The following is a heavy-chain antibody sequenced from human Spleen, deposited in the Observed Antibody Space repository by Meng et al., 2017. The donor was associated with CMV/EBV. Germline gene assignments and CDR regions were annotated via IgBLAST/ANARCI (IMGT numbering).Heavy chain of an antibody. CDR1: YTITGYY. D-gene: IGHD2-2*01. Sequence: YTITGYYMHWVRQAPGQGLESVGWINPNTGDTYYAQKFQGRVAMTRDTSISTAYMELSSLISDDTAVYYCARGGRGCTTTTCYFLDYWGQGTLVTVSS. V-gene: IGHV1-2*02. J-gene: IGHJ4*02. CDR3: ARGGRGCTTTTCYFLDY. CDR2: INPNTGDT.